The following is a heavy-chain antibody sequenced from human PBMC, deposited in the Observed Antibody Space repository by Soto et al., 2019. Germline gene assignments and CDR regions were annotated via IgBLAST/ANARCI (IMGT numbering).Heavy chain of an antibody. CDR3: VRRAGGAVVWYYDL. D-gene: IGHD2-21*01. CDR2: VSGRGGSA. Sequence: EVQLLESGGGLVQRGGSLRLSCAASGFIFNNYAMTWVRQAPGKGLEWVARVSGRGGSAYYADSVKGRLTISRDNFNNTLDLQMTNVRGEDTAVYYCVRRAGGAVVWYYDLWGRGTLVSVFS. CDR1: GFIFNNYA. V-gene: IGHV3-23*01. J-gene: IGHJ2*01.